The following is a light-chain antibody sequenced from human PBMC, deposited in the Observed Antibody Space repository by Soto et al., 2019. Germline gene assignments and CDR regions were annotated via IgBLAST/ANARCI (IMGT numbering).Light chain of an antibody. Sequence: ETMMTQSPDTLSVSLGERATLSCRAGQGVTTNFAWYQQKSGQSPRLLIYDVSIRATGVPARFSGTGSETDFTLTISGLQSEDSAVYFCQQYNNWPFSFGQGTRLEIK. V-gene: IGKV3-15*01. CDR2: DVS. CDR3: QQYNNWPFS. J-gene: IGKJ5*01. CDR1: QGVTTN.